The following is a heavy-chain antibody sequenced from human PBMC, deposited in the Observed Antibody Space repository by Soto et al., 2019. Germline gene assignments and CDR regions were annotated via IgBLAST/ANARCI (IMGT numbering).Heavy chain of an antibody. CDR2: MNPNSGNT. CDR3: ASAHVLRYFDWSTDAFDI. Sequence: ASVKVSCKASGYTFTSYDINWVRQATGQGLEWMGWMNPNSGNTGYAQKFQGRVTMTRNTSISTAYMGLSSLRSEDTAVYYCASAHVLRYFDWSTDAFDIWGQGTMVTVSS. D-gene: IGHD3-9*01. V-gene: IGHV1-8*01. J-gene: IGHJ3*02. CDR1: GYTFTSYD.